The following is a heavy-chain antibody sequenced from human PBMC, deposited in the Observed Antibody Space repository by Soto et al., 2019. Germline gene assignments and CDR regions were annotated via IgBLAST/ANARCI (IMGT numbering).Heavy chain of an antibody. Sequence: EVQLVESGGGLVQPGGSLRLSCAASGFTVSSNYMSWVRQAPGKGLEWVSVIYSGGSTYYADSVKGRFTISRDNSKNTLYLQMNSLRAEDTAVYYCARGELWFGEYYHYMDVWGKGTTVTVSS. V-gene: IGHV3-66*01. CDR2: IYSGGST. CDR1: GFTVSSNY. J-gene: IGHJ6*03. D-gene: IGHD3-10*01. CDR3: ARGELWFGEYYHYMDV.